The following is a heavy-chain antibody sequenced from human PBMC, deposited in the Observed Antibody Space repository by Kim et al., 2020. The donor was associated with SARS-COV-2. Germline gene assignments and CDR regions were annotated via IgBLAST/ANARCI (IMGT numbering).Heavy chain of an antibody. D-gene: IGHD3-10*01. Sequence: YVDAVIGRFTISRDNGKKALYLQMSSLRAEDTAVYYCARTYHAGSYGMDVWGQGTTVTVSS. V-gene: IGHV3-7*04. CDR3: ARTYHAGSYGMDV. J-gene: IGHJ6*02.